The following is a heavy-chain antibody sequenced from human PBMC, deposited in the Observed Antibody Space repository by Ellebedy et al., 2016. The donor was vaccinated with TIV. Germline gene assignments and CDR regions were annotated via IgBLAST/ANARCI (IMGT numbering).Heavy chain of an antibody. J-gene: IGHJ2*01. CDR3: ARDRDWGPGWYFDL. V-gene: IGHV3-7*01. D-gene: IGHD2-21*02. CDR1: GFTFNIYG. Sequence: PGGSLRLSCAASGFTFNIYGMRWVRQAPGKGLEWVANIKQDGSEKYYVDSVKGRFTISRDNAKNSLYLQMNSLRAEDTAVYYCARDRDWGPGWYFDLWGRGTLVTVSS. CDR2: IKQDGSEK.